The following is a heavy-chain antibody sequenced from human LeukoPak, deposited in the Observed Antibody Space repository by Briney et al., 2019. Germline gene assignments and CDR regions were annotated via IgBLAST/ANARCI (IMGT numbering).Heavy chain of an antibody. Sequence: GGSLRLSCAASGFTFSNAWMNWVRQAPGKGLEWVGRIKSKTDGGTTDYAAPVKGRFTISRDDSKNTLYLQMNSLKTEDTAVYYCTTEPINMVIESSSPSFDYWGQGTLVTVSS. CDR3: TTEPINMVIESSSPSFDY. J-gene: IGHJ4*02. V-gene: IGHV3-15*07. CDR1: GFTFSNAW. CDR2: IKSKTDGGTT. D-gene: IGHD6-6*01.